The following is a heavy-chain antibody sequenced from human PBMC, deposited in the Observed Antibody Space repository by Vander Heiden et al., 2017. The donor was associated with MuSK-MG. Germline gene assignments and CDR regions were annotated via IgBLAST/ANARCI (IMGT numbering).Heavy chain of an antibody. CDR1: GGTFSSYA. Sequence: QVQLVQSGAEVKKPGSSVKVSCKASGGTFSSYAISWVRQAPGQGLEWMGGIIPILGIANYAQKFQGRVTITADESTSTAYMELSSLRSEDTAVYYCRYDFWSGPKIHHYYYMDVWGKGTTVTVSS. V-gene: IGHV1-69*04. CDR3: RYDFWSGPKIHHYYYMDV. D-gene: IGHD3-3*01. CDR2: IIPILGIA. J-gene: IGHJ6*03.